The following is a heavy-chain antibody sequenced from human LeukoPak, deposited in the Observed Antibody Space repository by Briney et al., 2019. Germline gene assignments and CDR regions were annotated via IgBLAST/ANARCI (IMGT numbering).Heavy chain of an antibody. CDR1: GYTFTSYA. J-gene: IGHJ4*02. CDR3: ARADSRGTPNLS. Sequence: ASVKVSCKASGYTFTSYAISWVRQAPGQGLEWMGWISAYNGNTNYAQKLQGRVTMTTDTSTSTAYMELRSLRSHDTAVYYCARADSRGTPNLSWGQGTLVTVSS. V-gene: IGHV1-18*01. D-gene: IGHD3-22*01. CDR2: ISAYNGNT.